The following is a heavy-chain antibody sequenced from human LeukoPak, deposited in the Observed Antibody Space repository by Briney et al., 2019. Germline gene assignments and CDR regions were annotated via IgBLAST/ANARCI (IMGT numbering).Heavy chain of an antibody. V-gene: IGHV4-59*01. J-gene: IGHJ5*02. Sequence: SETLSLTCNVSGGSMRSDYWSWIRQPPGKGLEWIGYVYYSGGTNYNPSLKSRVSISVDTSKNQFSLRLSSVTAADTAVYYCARGDFDEGFDPWGQGTLVTVSS. CDR1: GGSMRSDY. CDR2: VYYSGGT. D-gene: IGHD2/OR15-2a*01. CDR3: ARGDFDEGFDP.